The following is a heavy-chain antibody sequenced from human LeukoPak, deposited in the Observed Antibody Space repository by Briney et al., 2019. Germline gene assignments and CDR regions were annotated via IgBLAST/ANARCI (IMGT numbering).Heavy chain of an antibody. V-gene: IGHV1-18*01. D-gene: IGHD5-18*01. CDR2: ISGYTGNT. CDR1: GYTFTTYG. Sequence: ASVKVSCKASGYTFTTYGINWVRQAPGQGLEWMGWISGYTGNTNYAQKIQGRVTMTTATSTRTAYMELRSLRSDDTAVYYCARLITRGNSFGSDYWGQGTLVTVSS. CDR3: ARLITRGNSFGSDY. J-gene: IGHJ4*02.